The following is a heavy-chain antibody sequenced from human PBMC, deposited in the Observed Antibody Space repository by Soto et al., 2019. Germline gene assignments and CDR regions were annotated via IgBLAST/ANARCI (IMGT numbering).Heavy chain of an antibody. J-gene: IGHJ4*02. V-gene: IGHV4-31*03. Sequence: SETLSLTCTVSGGSISSGGYYWSWIRQHPGKGLEWIGYIYYSGSTYYNPSLKSRVTISVDTSKNQFSLKLSSVTAADTAVYYCARSGEDYYDSSGFSFDYWGQGTQVTVSS. CDR2: IYYSGST. CDR3: ARSGEDYYDSSGFSFDY. CDR1: GGSISSGGYY. D-gene: IGHD3-22*01.